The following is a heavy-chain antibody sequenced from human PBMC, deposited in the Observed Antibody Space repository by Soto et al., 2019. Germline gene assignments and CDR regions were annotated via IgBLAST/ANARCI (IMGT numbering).Heavy chain of an antibody. J-gene: IGHJ4*02. CDR3: AREGGGYCSSTSCRIDY. CDR1: GGTFSSYT. D-gene: IGHD2-2*01. Sequence: SMKGSCKASGGTFSSYTISWVRQAPGQLLDWMGRIIPILGIANYAQKFQGRVTITADKSTSTAYMELSSLRSEDTAVYYCAREGGGYCSSTSCRIDYWGQGTLVTVSS. V-gene: IGHV1-69*04. CDR2: IIPILGIA.